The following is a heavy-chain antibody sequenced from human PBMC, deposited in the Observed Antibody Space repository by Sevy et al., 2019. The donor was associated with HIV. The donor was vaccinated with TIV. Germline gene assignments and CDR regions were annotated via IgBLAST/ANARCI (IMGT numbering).Heavy chain of an antibody. CDR1: GFTFSSNA. J-gene: IGHJ4*02. Sequence: GGSLRLSCAASGFTFSSNAMTWVRQAPGKWLEWVSSISTGGDSTSTADSVKGRFTISRDNSKNTVYLQMNNLRAEDTAVYFCAKRWLVPDYWGQGTLVTVSS. CDR2: ISTGGDST. V-gene: IGHV3-23*01. D-gene: IGHD6-19*01. CDR3: AKRWLVPDY.